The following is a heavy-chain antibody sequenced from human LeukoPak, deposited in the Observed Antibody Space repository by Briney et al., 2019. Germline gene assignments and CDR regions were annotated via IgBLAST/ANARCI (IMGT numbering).Heavy chain of an antibody. J-gene: IGHJ6*02. Sequence: PGGSLRLSCAASGFTFSSYGMHWVRQAPGQGLEWIAVIWYNGSNKYYADSEKGRFTIARDNSKKAMYLQKNSLRAEAMAVYYCARDWAYVAGYCSSTSCSPGLSHSGMDVWGQGTTVTVSS. D-gene: IGHD2-2*01. CDR1: GFTFSSYG. CDR2: IWYNGSNK. CDR3: ARDWAYVAGYCSSTSCSPGLSHSGMDV. V-gene: IGHV3-33*01.